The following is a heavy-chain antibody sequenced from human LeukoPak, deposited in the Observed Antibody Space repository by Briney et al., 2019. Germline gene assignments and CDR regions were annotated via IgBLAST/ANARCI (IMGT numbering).Heavy chain of an antibody. CDR1: GFTFSSYG. Sequence: GGSLRLPCAASGFTFSSYGMHWVRQAPGKGLEWVAVISYDGSNKYYADSVKGRFTISRDNSKNTLYLKMNSLRAEDTAVYYCATKQWLVRTPPSGYWGQGTLVTVSS. D-gene: IGHD6-19*01. V-gene: IGHV3-30*03. J-gene: IGHJ4*02. CDR3: ATKQWLVRTPPSGY. CDR2: ISYDGSNK.